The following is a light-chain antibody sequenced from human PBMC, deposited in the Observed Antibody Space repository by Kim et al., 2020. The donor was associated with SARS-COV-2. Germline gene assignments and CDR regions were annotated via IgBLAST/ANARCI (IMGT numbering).Light chain of an antibody. V-gene: IGKV3-15*01. J-gene: IGKJ5*01. CDR3: QQYDIWPPIT. CDR2: GAS. CDR1: QSVSIN. Sequence: SPGERATLSCRASQSVSINLAWYQHKPGQAPRLLIYGASTRATGVPARFSGSGSGTEFTLTISSLQSEDFAVYYCQQYDIWPPITFGQGTRLEI.